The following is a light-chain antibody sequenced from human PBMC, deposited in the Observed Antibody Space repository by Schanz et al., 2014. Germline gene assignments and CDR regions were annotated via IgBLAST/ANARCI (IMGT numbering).Light chain of an antibody. Sequence: QSALTQPPSASGSPGQSVTISCTGTSSDVGGYNYVSWYQQHPGKAPKLMIYDVSKRPSGVPDRFSGSKSDNTASLTVSGLQVEDEADYYCGSYAGNINWVFGGGTKLTVL. V-gene: IGLV2-8*01. CDR2: DVS. J-gene: IGLJ3*02. CDR1: SSDVGGYNY. CDR3: GSYAGNINWV.